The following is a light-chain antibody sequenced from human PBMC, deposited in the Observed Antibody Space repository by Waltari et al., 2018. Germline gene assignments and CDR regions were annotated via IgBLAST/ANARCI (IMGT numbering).Light chain of an antibody. CDR1: QGVGED. Sequence: LACRASQGVGEDLAGYQRIPGQAPRLLLYHASIRATGIPDRFSGSGSGTDFSLTISRLEPEDFAVYYCQKYDFLPATFGQGTTVEIK. V-gene: IGKV3-20*01. CDR3: QKYDFLPAT. CDR2: HAS. J-gene: IGKJ1*01.